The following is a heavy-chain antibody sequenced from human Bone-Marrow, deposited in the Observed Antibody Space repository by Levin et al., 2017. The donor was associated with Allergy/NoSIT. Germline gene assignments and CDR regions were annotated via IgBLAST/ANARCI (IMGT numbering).Heavy chain of an antibody. D-gene: IGHD7-27*01. J-gene: IGHJ5*02. CDR1: GFTFGDYA. Sequence: GGSLRLSCTASGFTFGDYAMSWVRQAPGKGLEWVSFIRSRAYDATTEYAASVKDRFTISRDDSKSIAYLQMNSLQTEDTAVYYCTRDKGTWGGFDPWGQGILVTVSS. CDR2: IRSRAYDATT. CDR3: TRDKGTWGGFDP. V-gene: IGHV3-49*04.